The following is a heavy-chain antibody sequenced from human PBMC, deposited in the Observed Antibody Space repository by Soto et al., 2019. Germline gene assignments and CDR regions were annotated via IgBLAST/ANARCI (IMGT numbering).Heavy chain of an antibody. Sequence: VVPLRLCCAASGFTFSDHYMDWVRQAPGKGLEWVGRTRNKANSYTTEYADSVKGRFTISRDNSENTLYLQMNSLRAEDTAVYYCAREDIGESYTPPGMDVWGQGTTVTVSS. CDR1: GFTFSDHY. CDR2: TRNKANSYTT. J-gene: IGHJ6*02. CDR3: AREDIGESYTPPGMDV. V-gene: IGHV3-72*01. D-gene: IGHD3-10*01.